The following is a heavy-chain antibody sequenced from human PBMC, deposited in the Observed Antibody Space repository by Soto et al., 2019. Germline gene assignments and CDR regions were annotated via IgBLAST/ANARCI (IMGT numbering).Heavy chain of an antibody. Sequence: GASLKVSCKASGYTFTSYGISWVRQAPGQGLEWMGWISAYNGNTNYAQKLQGRVTMTTDTSTSTAYMELRSLRSDDTAVYYCARKADYSSSWYNWFDPWGQGTLVTVSS. J-gene: IGHJ5*02. CDR1: GYTFTSYG. CDR2: ISAYNGNT. V-gene: IGHV1-18*01. D-gene: IGHD6-13*01. CDR3: ARKADYSSSWYNWFDP.